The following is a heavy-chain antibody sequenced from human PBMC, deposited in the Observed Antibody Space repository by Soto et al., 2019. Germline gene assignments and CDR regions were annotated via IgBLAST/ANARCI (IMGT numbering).Heavy chain of an antibody. CDR3: ARVLGVGATVERYFDY. J-gene: IGHJ4*02. Sequence: QVQLVQSGAEVKKPGSSVKVSCKASVGTFSSYAISWVRQAPGQGLEWMGGIIPIFGTANYAQKFQGRVTITADESTSTAYMELSSLRYEDTAVYYCARVLGVGATVERYFDYWGQGTLVTVSS. D-gene: IGHD1-26*01. V-gene: IGHV1-69*01. CDR1: VGTFSSYA. CDR2: IIPIFGTA.